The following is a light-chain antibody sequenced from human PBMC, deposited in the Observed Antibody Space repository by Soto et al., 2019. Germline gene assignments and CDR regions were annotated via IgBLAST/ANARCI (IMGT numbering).Light chain of an antibody. CDR1: QSFTTSQ. CDR3: QQSYSTPWT. V-gene: IGKV3-20*01. J-gene: IGKJ2*01. Sequence: EIVLTQSPGTLSLSPGERATLFCRASQSFTTSQLAWYQQRPGQAPRVLIFGASRRATGIPDRFSGSGSGTDFTLTISRLEPEDSATYFCQQSYSTPWTFGQGTKLEI. CDR2: GAS.